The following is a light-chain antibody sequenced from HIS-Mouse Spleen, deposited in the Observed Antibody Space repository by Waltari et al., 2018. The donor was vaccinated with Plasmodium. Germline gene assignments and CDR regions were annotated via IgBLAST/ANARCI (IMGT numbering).Light chain of an antibody. CDR2: KDG. CDR1: ALPKQY. V-gene: IGLV3-25*03. Sequence: SYELTQPPSVSVSPGQTARITCSGDALPKQYAYWYQQKPGQAPGLVIYKDGERPAGSPERFSGSSSGTTVTLTISGVQAEDEADYYCQSADSSGTYVVFGGGTKLTVL. J-gene: IGLJ2*01. CDR3: QSADSSGTYVV.